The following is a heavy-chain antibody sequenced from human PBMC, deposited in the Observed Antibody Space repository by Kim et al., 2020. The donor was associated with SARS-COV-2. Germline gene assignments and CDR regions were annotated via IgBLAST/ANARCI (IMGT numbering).Heavy chain of an antibody. D-gene: IGHD5-12*01. J-gene: IGHJ4*02. V-gene: IGHV1-69*01. CDR3: ARAVEMATMGGGGTLFDY. Sequence: QGRVTITADESTSTAYMDLSSLRSEDTAVYYCARAVEMATMGGGGTLFDYWGQGTLVTVSS.